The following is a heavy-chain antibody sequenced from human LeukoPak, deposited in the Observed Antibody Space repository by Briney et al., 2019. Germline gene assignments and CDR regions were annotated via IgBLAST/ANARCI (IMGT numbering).Heavy chain of an antibody. J-gene: IGHJ4*02. CDR3: AKEMYDYVWGSYFEN. CDR2: IQKDGSNK. D-gene: IGHD3-16*01. CDR1: GFTFRSYG. Sequence: GGSLRLSCGASGFTFRSYGVHWVRQAPGKGLEWVAFIQKDGSNKYYGDSAKGRFTISRDNSKNTLYLQMNSLRVEDTAVYYCAKEMYDYVWGSYFENWGQGTLVTVSS. V-gene: IGHV3-30*02.